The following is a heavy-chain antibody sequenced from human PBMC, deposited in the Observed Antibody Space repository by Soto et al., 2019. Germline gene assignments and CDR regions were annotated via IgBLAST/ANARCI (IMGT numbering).Heavy chain of an antibody. J-gene: IGHJ4*02. V-gene: IGHV1-2*02. Sequence: AAVKVACKASGYTFTGYYMHWVRQAPGQGLEWMGWINPNTGGTNYAQKFQGRVTMTRDTSISTAYMELSRLRSDDTAVYYCARVNVVVVAATREYYFDYWGQGTLVTVSS. CDR2: INPNTGGT. CDR3: ARVNVVVVAATREYYFDY. CDR1: GYTFTGYY. D-gene: IGHD2-15*01.